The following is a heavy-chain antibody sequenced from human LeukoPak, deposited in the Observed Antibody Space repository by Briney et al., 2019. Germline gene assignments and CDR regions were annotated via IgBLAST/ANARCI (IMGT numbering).Heavy chain of an antibody. CDR3: ARVKATDFDY. V-gene: IGHV3-11*01. CDR1: GFTLSDYY. Sequence: PGRSLRLSCAASGFTLSDYYVSWIRQAPGKGLEWVSYISSSGSTIYYADSVKGRFTISRDNAKNSLYLQMNSLRAEDTAVYYCARVKATDFDYWGQGTLVTVSS. CDR2: ISSSGSTI. J-gene: IGHJ4*02.